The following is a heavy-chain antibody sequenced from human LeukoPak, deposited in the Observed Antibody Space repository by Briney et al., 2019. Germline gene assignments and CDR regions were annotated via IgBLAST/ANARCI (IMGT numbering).Heavy chain of an antibody. V-gene: IGHV3-66*02. CDR2: IYSGGST. CDR1: GFTFDDYG. D-gene: IGHD1-26*01. J-gene: IGHJ4*02. Sequence: GGSLRLSCAASGFTFDDYGMSWVRQAPGKGLEWVSVIYSGGSTYYAHSVKGRFTISRDNSKNTLYLHMNSLRAEDTAVYYCARDSPYSGNYSPIDYWGQGTLVTVSS. CDR3: ARDSPYSGNYSPIDY.